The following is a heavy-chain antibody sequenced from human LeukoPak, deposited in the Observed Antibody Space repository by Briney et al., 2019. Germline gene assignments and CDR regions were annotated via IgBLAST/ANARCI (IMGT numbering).Heavy chain of an antibody. CDR2: IWYDGSNK. CDR1: GFTFSNSG. CDR3: AAYSGSSPGGDY. V-gene: IGHV3-33*01. J-gene: IGHJ4*02. Sequence: GGSLRLSCAASGFTFSNSGMHWVCQAPGKGLEWVAVIWYDGSNKYYADSVKGRFTISRDNSKNTLYLQMNSLRAEDTAVYYCAAYSGSSPGGDYWGQGTLVTVPS. D-gene: IGHD1-26*01.